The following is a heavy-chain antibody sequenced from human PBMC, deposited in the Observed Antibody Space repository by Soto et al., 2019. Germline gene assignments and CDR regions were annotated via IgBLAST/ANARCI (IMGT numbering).Heavy chain of an antibody. Sequence: SETLSLTCIVSGGSIRNYYWSWIRQPPGKGLEWIGYIYYSGSTNYNPSLTSRVTISVDTSKNQFSLKLSSVTAADTAVYYCARHRYSYGVYYFDYWGLVTLVTVS. CDR2: IYYSGST. J-gene: IGHJ4*02. V-gene: IGHV4-59*08. CDR1: GGSIRNYY. CDR3: ARHRYSYGVYYFDY. D-gene: IGHD5-18*01.